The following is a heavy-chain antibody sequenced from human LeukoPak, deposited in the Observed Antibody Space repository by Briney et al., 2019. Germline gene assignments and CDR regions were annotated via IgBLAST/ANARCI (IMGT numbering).Heavy chain of an antibody. CDR3: ARHLEVHYDFMGNYYYMDV. J-gene: IGHJ6*03. Sequence: SETLSLTCTVSGGSISSSSYYWGWIRQPPGKGLEWIGSIYYSGSTYYNPSLKSRVTISVDTSKNQFSLKLSSVTAADTAVYYCARHLEVHYDFMGNYYYMDVWGKGTTVTVSS. CDR1: GGSISSSSYY. CDR2: IYYSGST. V-gene: IGHV4-39*01. D-gene: IGHD3-3*01.